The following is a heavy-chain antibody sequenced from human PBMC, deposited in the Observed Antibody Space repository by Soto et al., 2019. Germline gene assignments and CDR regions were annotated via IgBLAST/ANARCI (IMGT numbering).Heavy chain of an antibody. V-gene: IGHV4-31*03. CDR1: GGSISSGGYY. Sequence: QVQLQESGPGLVKPSQTLSLTCTVSGGSISSGGYYWSWIRQHPGKGLEWIGYIYYSGSTYYNPSLKSRVTISVDTSKNQFSLKLSSVTAADTAVYYCAKTSFFAPPGIAAAGFDYWGQGTLVTVSS. D-gene: IGHD6-13*01. CDR3: AKTSFFAPPGIAAAGFDY. CDR2: IYYSGST. J-gene: IGHJ4*02.